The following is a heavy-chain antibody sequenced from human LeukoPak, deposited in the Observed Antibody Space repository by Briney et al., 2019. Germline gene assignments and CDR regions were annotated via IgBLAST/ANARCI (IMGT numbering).Heavy chain of an antibody. J-gene: IGHJ4*02. CDR3: ARGSSGWYPSY. D-gene: IGHD6-19*01. V-gene: IGHV3-30-3*01. CDR1: GFTFSSYA. Sequence: GGSLRLSCAASGFTFSSYAMHWVRQAPGKWLEWVAVISYDGSNKYYADSVKGRFTISRDNSKNTLYLQMNSLRAEDTAVYYCARGSSGWYPSYWGQGTLVTVSS. CDR2: ISYDGSNK.